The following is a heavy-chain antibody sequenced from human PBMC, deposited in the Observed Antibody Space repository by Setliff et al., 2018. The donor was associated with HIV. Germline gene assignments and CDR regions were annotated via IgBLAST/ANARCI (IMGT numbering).Heavy chain of an antibody. Sequence: GASLRLSCAASGFTFSSSGMHWVRQAPGKGLEWVAVISKDGSNKYYADSVKGRFTISRDNSKNTLYLQMNSLRAEETAVYYCAKDREYGSGRTDYYYYYGMDVWGQGTTVTVSS. D-gene: IGHD3-10*01. CDR3: AKDREYGSGRTDYYYYYGMDV. CDR1: GFTFSSSG. V-gene: IGHV3-30*18. CDR2: ISKDGSNK. J-gene: IGHJ6*02.